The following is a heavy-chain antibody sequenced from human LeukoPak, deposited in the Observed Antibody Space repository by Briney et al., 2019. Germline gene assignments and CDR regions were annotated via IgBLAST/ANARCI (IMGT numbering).Heavy chain of an antibody. J-gene: IGHJ6*04. CDR3: ARGGGYCSSTSCPIGGGMDV. D-gene: IGHD2-2*01. CDR2: ISAYNGNT. Sequence: GASVKVSCKASGYTFTSYGISWVRQAPGQGLEWMGWISAYNGNTNYAQKLQGRVTMTTDTSTSTAYMELRSLRSDDTAVYHCARGGGYCSSTSCPIGGGMDVWGKGTTVTVSS. CDR1: GYTFTSYG. V-gene: IGHV1-18*04.